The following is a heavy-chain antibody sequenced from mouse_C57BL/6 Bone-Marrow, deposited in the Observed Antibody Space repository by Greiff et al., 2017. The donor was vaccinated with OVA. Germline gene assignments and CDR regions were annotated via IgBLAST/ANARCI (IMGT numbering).Heavy chain of an antibody. Sequence: VHLVESGAELVKPGASVKLSCKASGYTFTSYWMHWVKQRPGRGLEWIGRIDPNSGGTKYNEKFKSKATLTVDKPSSTAYMQLSSLTSEDSAVYYCARGYDGEVWFAYWGQGTLVTVSA. J-gene: IGHJ3*01. CDR1: GYTFTSYW. D-gene: IGHD1-2*01. CDR2: IDPNSGGT. CDR3: ARGYDGEVWFAY. V-gene: IGHV1-72*01.